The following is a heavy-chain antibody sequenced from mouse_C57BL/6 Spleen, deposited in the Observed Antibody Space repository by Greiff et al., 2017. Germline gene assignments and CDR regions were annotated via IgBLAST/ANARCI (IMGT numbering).Heavy chain of an antibody. CDR1: GFTFSSYA. CDR2: ISSGGDYI. J-gene: IGHJ4*01. D-gene: IGHD2-2*01. Sequence: VQLKESGEGLVKPGGSLKLSCAASGFTFSSYAMSWVRQTPEKRLEWVAYISSGGDYIYYADTVKGRFTISRDNARNTLYLQMSSLKSEDTAMYYCTRAGIYYGYDGGAMDYWGQGTSVTVSS. CDR3: TRAGIYYGYDGGAMDY. V-gene: IGHV5-9-1*02.